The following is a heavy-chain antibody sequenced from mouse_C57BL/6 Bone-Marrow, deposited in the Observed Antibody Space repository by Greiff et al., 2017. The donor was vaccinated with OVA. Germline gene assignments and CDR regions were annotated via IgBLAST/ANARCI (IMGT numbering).Heavy chain of an antibody. CDR3: TRDAYYYGRSYRY. J-gene: IGHJ2*01. V-gene: IGHV1-15*01. Sequence: VQLQQSGAELVRPGASVTLSCKASGYTFTDYEMHWVKQTPVHGLEWIGAIDPETGGTAYNQKFKGKAILTADKSSSTAYMELRSLTSEDSAVYYCTRDAYYYGRSYRYWGQGTTLTVSS. CDR1: GYTFTDYE. CDR2: IDPETGGT. D-gene: IGHD1-1*01.